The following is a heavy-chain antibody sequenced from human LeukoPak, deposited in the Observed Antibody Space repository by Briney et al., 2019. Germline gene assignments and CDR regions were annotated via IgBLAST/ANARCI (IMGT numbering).Heavy chain of an antibody. CDR2: ISGSGGTA. V-gene: IGHV3-23*01. Sequence: GGSLRLSCEASGFTFASHAMNWVRQAPGKGLEWVSGISGSGGTAVYAGSVRGRSTFSRDNSKNTLLLQMNGLRAEDTAVYFCARGGGRLVHSAGVGGWMDVWGKGTTVTVSS. CDR1: GFTFASHA. D-gene: IGHD6-13*01. J-gene: IGHJ6*04. CDR3: ARGGGRLVHSAGVGGWMDV.